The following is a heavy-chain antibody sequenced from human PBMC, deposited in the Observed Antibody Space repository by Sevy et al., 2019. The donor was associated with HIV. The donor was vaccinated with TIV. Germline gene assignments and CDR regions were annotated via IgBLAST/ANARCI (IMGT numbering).Heavy chain of an antibody. CDR2: INSGGGST. Sequence: GGSLRLSCAASGFTFTEFVMSWVRQSPGKGLEWVSTINSGGGSTYYADTVKGRFTISRDNSQNTLDLQMNSLRAEDTAEYYCAKDVGGGYYDSSGYSDHWGQGTLVTVSS. J-gene: IGHJ4*02. CDR1: GFTFTEFV. V-gene: IGHV3-23*01. CDR3: AKDVGGGYYDSSGYSDH. D-gene: IGHD3-22*01.